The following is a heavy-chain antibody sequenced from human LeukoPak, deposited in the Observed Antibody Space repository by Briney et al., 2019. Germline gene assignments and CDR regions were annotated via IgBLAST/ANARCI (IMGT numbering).Heavy chain of an antibody. V-gene: IGHV1-2*02. CDR1: GYTFTGYY. D-gene: IGHD3-22*01. J-gene: IGHJ3*02. CDR2: INPNSGGT. CDR3: ARGYYYDSSGTDDFAI. Sequence: ASVNVSCKASGYTFTGYYMHWVRQAPGQGLEWMGWINPNSGGTNYAQKFQGRVTMTRETSISTAYMGLSRMRPDDTAVYHCARGYYYDSSGTDDFAIWGQGTMVTVSS.